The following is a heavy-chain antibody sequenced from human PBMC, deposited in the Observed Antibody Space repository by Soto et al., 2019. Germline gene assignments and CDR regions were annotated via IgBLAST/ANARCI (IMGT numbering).Heavy chain of an antibody. V-gene: IGHV5-10-1*01. CDR2: IDPSDSYT. J-gene: IGHJ6*02. Sequence: GESLKISCKGSGYSFTSYWISWVRQMPGKGLEWMGRIDPSDSYTNYSPSFQGHVTISADKSISTAYLQWSSLKASDTAMYYCARHRSRWLQPYYYYGMDVWGQGTTVTVSS. CDR1: GYSFTSYW. CDR3: ARHRSRWLQPYYYYGMDV. D-gene: IGHD5-12*01.